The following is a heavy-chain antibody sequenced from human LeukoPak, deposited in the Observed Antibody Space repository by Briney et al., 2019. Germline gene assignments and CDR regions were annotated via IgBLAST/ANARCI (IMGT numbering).Heavy chain of an antibody. V-gene: IGHV3-30*04. CDR1: GFTFSSYA. CDR3: AILLSPFGEDTFDI. Sequence: GGSLRLSCAASGFTFSSYAMHWVRQAPGKGLEWVAVISYDGSNKYYADSVKGRFTISRDNSKNTLYLQMNSLRAEDPAVYYCAILLSPFGEDTFDIWGQGTMVTVSS. D-gene: IGHD3-10*01. CDR2: ISYDGSNK. J-gene: IGHJ3*02.